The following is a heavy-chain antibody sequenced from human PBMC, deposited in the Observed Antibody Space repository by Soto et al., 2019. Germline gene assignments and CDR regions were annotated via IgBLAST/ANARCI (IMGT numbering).Heavy chain of an antibody. CDR2: MFYSGTT. CDR3: ARASGYQYGYPQQFDY. CDR1: SDSINNYY. Sequence: QVRLQESGPGLVKPSETLSLICDVSSDSINNYYWSWVRQPPGKRLEWLGCMFYSGTTIYNPSLKGRISISGDASKSQFSLKLTSVNAADTAVYYCARASGYQYGYPQQFDYWGQGSLVTVSS. V-gene: IGHV4-59*01. D-gene: IGHD5-12*01. J-gene: IGHJ4*02.